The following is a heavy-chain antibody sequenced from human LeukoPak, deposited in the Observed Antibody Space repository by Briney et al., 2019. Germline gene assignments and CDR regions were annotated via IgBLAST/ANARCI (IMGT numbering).Heavy chain of an antibody. CDR3: ARAKGYYDSSTDNWFDP. J-gene: IGHJ5*02. V-gene: IGHV4-59*01. CDR2: IYYSGST. CDR1: GGSISSYY. Sequence: SETLSLTCTVSGGSISSYYWSWIRQPPGKGLEWIGYIYYSGSTNYNPSLKSRVTISVDTSKNQFSLKLSSVTAADTAVYYCARAKGYYDSSTDNWFDPWGQGTLVTVSS. D-gene: IGHD3-22*01.